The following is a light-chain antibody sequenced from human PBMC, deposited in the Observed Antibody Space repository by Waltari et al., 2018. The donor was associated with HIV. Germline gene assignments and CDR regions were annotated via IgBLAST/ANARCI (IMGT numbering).Light chain of an antibody. CDR3: LQLLHTPRLS. V-gene: IGKV2-28*01. CDR2: LAS. CDR1: QSLLHNNGYNY. Sequence: DIVLTQSPLSLPVTPGEPASISCRASQSLLHNNGYNYLDWYLQRPGQSPQLLIYLASQRASGVPERFSGSGSGTNFTLKISRVEAEDVGIYFCLQLLHTPRLSFGPGTKLDI. J-gene: IGKJ3*01.